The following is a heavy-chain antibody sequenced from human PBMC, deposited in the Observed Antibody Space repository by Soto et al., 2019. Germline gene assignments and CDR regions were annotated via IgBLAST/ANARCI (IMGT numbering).Heavy chain of an antibody. J-gene: IGHJ3*02. V-gene: IGHV1-18*01. CDR1: GYTFTNYG. CDR2: ISANIGTA. Sequence: VSVKVSCKASGYTFTNYGITWVRQAPGQGLEWMGWISANIGTANYAQRFQGRVTMTTDTSTSTAYMELSSLRSEDTAVYYCARDFDGYLQDAFDIWGQGTMVTVSS. CDR3: ARDFDGYLQDAFDI. D-gene: IGHD3-9*01.